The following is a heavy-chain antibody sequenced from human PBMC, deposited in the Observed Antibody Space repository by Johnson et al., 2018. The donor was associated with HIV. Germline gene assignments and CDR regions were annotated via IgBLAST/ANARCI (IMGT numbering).Heavy chain of an antibody. CDR2: ISYDGSNK. CDR1: GFTFSSYA. J-gene: IGHJ3*01. V-gene: IGHV3-30-3*02. D-gene: IGHD4/OR15-4a*01. Sequence: QVQLVESGGGLVQPGGSLRLSCAASGFTFSSYAMRWVRQAPGKGLEWVAVISYDGSNKYYADSVKGRFTISRDNSKNTLYLQMNSLRAEDTAQYYCANDLANQFLWCIRVGFDVWGQGTMVTVSS. CDR3: ANDLANQFLWCIRVGFDV.